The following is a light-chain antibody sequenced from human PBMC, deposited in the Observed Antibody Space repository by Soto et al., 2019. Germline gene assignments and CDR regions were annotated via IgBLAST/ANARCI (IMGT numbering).Light chain of an antibody. CDR2: KAS. Sequence: DIQMTQSPSTLSASVGDRVTITCRASQTISSWLAWYQQKPGTAPKLLIYKASSLESGVPSRFSSSGSGTELSLTISSRQPDDFAAYYCQHYNSYPATFGQGTKVDIK. CDR3: QHYNSYPAT. J-gene: IGKJ1*01. CDR1: QTISSW. V-gene: IGKV1-5*03.